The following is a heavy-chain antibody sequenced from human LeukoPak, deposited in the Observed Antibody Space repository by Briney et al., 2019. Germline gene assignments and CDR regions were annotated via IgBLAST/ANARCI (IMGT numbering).Heavy chain of an antibody. J-gene: IGHJ6*02. CDR3: ARDLYSGMYRAPGGADV. Sequence: GGSLRLSCVGSGFSFNTYTMNWVRQAPGKGLEWVSSIARSSANIYDADSVRDRFTISRDNAKNSLYLQMNSLRVEDTAVYYCARDLYSGMYRAPGGADVWGQGTTVIVSS. CDR2: IARSSANI. CDR1: GFSFNTYT. V-gene: IGHV3-21*01. D-gene: IGHD5-12*01.